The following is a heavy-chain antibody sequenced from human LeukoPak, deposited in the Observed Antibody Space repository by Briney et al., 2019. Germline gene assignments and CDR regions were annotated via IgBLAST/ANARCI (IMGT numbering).Heavy chain of an antibody. CDR1: GFTFSDYY. V-gene: IGHV3-11*01. CDR2: ISSSGSTI. J-gene: IGHJ6*02. Sequence: GGSLRLSCAASGFTFSDYYMSWIRQAPGKGLEWVSYISSSGSTIYYADSVKGRFTISRDNAKNSLYLQMNSLRAEDTAVYYCARDKYYARASYGMDAWGQGTTVTVSS. CDR3: ARDKYYARASYGMDA. D-gene: IGHD1-26*01.